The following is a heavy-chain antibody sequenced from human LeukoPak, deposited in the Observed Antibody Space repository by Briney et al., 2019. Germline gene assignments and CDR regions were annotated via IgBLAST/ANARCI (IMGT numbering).Heavy chain of an antibody. CDR1: GFIFSSYG. J-gene: IGHJ6*02. CDR3: ASWGFGSGSYLTLYGLDV. Sequence: QPGRSLRLSCAASGFIFSSYGMHWVRQAPGKGLEWVAFIWNDGINKYYADSVKGRFTISRDNSKNTLYLQMNSLRAGDTAVYYCASWGFGSGSYLTLYGLDVWGQGTTVTVSS. V-gene: IGHV3-33*01. CDR2: IWNDGINK. D-gene: IGHD3-10*01.